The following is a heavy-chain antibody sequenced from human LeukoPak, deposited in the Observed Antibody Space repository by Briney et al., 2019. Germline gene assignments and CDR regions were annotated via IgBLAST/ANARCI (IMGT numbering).Heavy chain of an antibody. V-gene: IGHV3-66*04. J-gene: IGHJ4*02. Sequence: PGGSLRLSCAATGFTVSSNYMSWVRQAPGKGLEWVSVIYSDGSTYYADSVKGRFTISRDNSKNTLYLQMNSLRAEDTAVYYCAKQRSLYYYGSGDYFDYWGQGTLVTVSS. CDR2: IYSDGST. CDR1: GFTVSSNY. D-gene: IGHD3-10*01. CDR3: AKQRSLYYYGSGDYFDY.